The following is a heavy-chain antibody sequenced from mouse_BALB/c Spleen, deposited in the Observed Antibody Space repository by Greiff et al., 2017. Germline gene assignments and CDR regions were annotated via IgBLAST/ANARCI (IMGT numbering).Heavy chain of an antibody. V-gene: IGHV5-6-3*01. CDR1: GFTFSSYG. Sequence: EVHLVESGGGLVQPGGSLKLSCAASGFTFSSYGMSWVRQTPDKRLELVATINSNGGSTYYPDSVKGRFTISRDNAKNTLYLQMSSLKSEDTAMYYCARYDYGYAMDYWGQGTSATVSS. D-gene: IGHD2-4*01. CDR2: INSNGGST. J-gene: IGHJ4*01. CDR3: ARYDYGYAMDY.